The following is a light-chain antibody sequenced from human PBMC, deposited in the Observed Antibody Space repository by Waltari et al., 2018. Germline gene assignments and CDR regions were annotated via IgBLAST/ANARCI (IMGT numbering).Light chain of an antibody. CDR3: QHHVRLPAT. CDR1: QSVSSY. V-gene: IGKV3-20*01. CDR2: AAS. J-gene: IGKJ1*01. Sequence: EIVLMQSPGTLSLSPGERATLTCRASQSVSSYLACNQQKPGQAHRLLIYAASTSAPGNPDGFSGSVSGTDFSLTFSRLEPEDIAIYIFQHHVRLPATFGQRTKVEIK.